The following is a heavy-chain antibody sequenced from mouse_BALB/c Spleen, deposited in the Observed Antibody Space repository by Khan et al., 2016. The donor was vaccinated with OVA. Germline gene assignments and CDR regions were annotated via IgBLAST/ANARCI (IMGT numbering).Heavy chain of an antibody. Sequence: LVESGASVKISCKTSGYTFTEYTMHWVKQSHGKSLEWIGGHIPNSGGTRYNQKFKGKATLTVDKSSSTAYMELRSLTSEDSAVYYCSRDGAYYRYSWFAYWGQGTLVTVSA. J-gene: IGHJ3*01. CDR2: HIPNSGGT. CDR1: GYTFTEYT. D-gene: IGHD2-14*01. V-gene: IGHV1-18*01. CDR3: SRDGAYYRYSWFAY.